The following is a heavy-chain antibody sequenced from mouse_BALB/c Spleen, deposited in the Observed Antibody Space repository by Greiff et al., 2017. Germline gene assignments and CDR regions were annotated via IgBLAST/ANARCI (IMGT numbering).Heavy chain of an antibody. CDR3: ARSQYGNYAWFAY. CDR1: GYTFTSYV. CDR2: INPYNDGT. D-gene: IGHD2-10*02. Sequence: EVKLMESGPELVKPGASVKMSCKASGYTFTSYVMHWVKQKPGQGLEWIGYINPYNDGTKYNEKFKGKATLTSDKSSSTAYMELSSLTSEDSAVYYCARSQYGNYAWFAYWGQGTLVTVSA. J-gene: IGHJ3*01. V-gene: IGHV1-14*01.